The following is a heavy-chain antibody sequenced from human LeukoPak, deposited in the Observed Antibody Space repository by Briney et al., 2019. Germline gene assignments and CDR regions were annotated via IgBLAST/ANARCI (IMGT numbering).Heavy chain of an antibody. J-gene: IGHJ6*04. CDR2: INHSGST. V-gene: IGHV4-34*01. D-gene: IGHD3-10*01. CDR3: ARVQYYYGSGSYYGVYYYYYGMDV. CDR1: GGSFSGYY. Sequence: PSETLSLTCAVYGGSFSGYYWSWIRQPPGKGLEWIGEINHSGSTNYNPSLKSRVTISVDTSKNQFSLKLSSVTAADTAVYYCARVQYYYGSGSYYGVYYYYYGMDVWGKGTTVTVSS.